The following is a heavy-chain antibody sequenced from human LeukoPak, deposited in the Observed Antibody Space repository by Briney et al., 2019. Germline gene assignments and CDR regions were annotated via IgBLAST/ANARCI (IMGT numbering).Heavy chain of an antibody. J-gene: IGHJ5*02. V-gene: IGHV3-23*01. D-gene: IGHD1-7*01. CDR2: ISGSGGST. CDR1: GFTFSSYA. Sequence: GGSLRLSCAASGFTFSSYAMSWVRQAPGKGLEWVSGISGSGGSTYYADSVKGRFTISRDNSKNMLYLQMNSLRAEDTAVYYCVKTGITLSWFDPWGQGTLVTGSS. CDR3: VKTGITLSWFDP.